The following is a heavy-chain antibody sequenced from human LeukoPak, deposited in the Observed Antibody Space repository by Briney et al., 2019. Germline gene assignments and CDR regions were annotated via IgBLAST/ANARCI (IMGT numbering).Heavy chain of an antibody. J-gene: IGHJ4*02. CDR1: GXSISSYY. CDR2: IYTSGST. CDR3: ARDRGGLVPAIDY. V-gene: IGHV4-4*07. Sequence: PSETLSLTCSVSGXSISSYYWSWIRQPAGKGLEYIGRIYTSGSTNYNPSLKSRVTMSVDTSKNQFSLRLSSVTAADTAVYYCARDRGGLVPAIDYWGQGTLITVSS. D-gene: IGHD2-2*01.